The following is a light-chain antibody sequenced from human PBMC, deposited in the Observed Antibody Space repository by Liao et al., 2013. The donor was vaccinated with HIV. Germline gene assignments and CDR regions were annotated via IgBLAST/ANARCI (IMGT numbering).Light chain of an antibody. J-gene: IGLJ2*01. CDR3: QAWASNTVI. CDR2: YDT. V-gene: IGLV3-21*01. Sequence: SYELTQSPSVSVAPGKTARITCGGNNIGSKSVHWFQQKPGQAPVLVIYYDTDRPSGIPERFFGSNSGNTATLTISGTQPVDEADYYCQAWASNTVIFGGGTKLTVL. CDR1: NIGSKS.